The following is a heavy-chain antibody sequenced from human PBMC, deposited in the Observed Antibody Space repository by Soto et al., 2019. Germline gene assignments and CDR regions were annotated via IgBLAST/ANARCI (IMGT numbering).Heavy chain of an antibody. D-gene: IGHD3-16*01. V-gene: IGHV4-34*01. J-gene: IGHJ5*02. Sequence: SKAXCLTCACYCGSFNCYYFDCIRQPPGKGLEWIGEINHTGGTHYNPSLKSRVTMSVDTSKNQFSLRLSSVTAADTAIYYCETRIKVLGLMINPLEPWGQGT. CDR2: INHTGGT. CDR3: ETRIKVLGLMINPLEP. CDR1: CGSFNCYY.